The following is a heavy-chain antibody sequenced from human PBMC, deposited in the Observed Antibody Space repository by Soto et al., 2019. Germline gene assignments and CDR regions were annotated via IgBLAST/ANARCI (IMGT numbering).Heavy chain of an antibody. CDR2: ISSRSYTI. CDR3: ARGGSSSDNGMDV. V-gene: IGHV3-48*02. J-gene: IGHJ6*02. D-gene: IGHD6-6*01. CDR1: GFSFSTYS. Sequence: EVQLVECGGGLVQPGRSLRLSCAASGFSFSTYSMNWVRQAPGKGLEWVSYISSRSYTIYYIDSVKGRFTISRDNAKSSLYLQMNSLRDEDTAVYYCARGGSSSDNGMDVWGQGTTVTVSS.